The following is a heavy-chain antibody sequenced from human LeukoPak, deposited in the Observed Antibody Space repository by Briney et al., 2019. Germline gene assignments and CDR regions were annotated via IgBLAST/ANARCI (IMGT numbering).Heavy chain of an antibody. D-gene: IGHD3-10*01. Sequence: KTGGSLRLSCAASGFTFSSYTMNWVRQAPGKGLEWVSSITSGSTHIYYADSVKGRFTISRDNAKNSLFLQMNSLRAEDTAVYYCARDVMVDYWGQGTLVTVSS. CDR3: ARDVMVDY. J-gene: IGHJ4*02. CDR2: ITSGSTHI. V-gene: IGHV3-21*01. CDR1: GFTFSSYT.